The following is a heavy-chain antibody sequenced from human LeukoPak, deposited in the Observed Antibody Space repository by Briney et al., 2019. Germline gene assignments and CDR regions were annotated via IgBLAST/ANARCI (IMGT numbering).Heavy chain of an antibody. D-gene: IGHD2-15*01. J-gene: IGHJ5*02. V-gene: IGHV1-46*01. CDR3: ARTNCSGGSCYNWFDP. CDR2: INPSGGST. Sequence: ASVKVSCKASGYAFIGYYMHWVRQAPGQGLEWMGIINPSGGSTSYAQKFQGRVTMTRDTSTSTVYMELSSLRSEDTAVYYCARTNCSGGSCYNWFDPWGQGTLVTVSS. CDR1: GYAFIGYY.